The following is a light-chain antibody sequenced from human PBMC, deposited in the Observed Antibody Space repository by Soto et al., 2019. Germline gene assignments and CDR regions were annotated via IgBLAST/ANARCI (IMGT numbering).Light chain of an antibody. Sequence: QSALTQPRSVSGSPGQSVTISCTGTSGDGGDYDYVSWYQQHPGKAPKLLVYDVSKRPSGVPDRFSGSRSGNTASLTISGLQADDEGDYYCFSYAVTDARLRVFGTGTKLTVL. CDR3: FSYAVTDARLRV. CDR1: SGDGGDYDY. V-gene: IGLV2-11*01. J-gene: IGLJ1*01. CDR2: DVS.